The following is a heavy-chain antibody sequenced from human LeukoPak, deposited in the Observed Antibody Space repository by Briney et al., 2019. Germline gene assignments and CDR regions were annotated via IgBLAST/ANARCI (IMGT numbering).Heavy chain of an antibody. CDR3: ARGVEDYYDSSGYFRDAFDI. V-gene: IGHV4-4*07. Sequence: TSETLSLTCTVSGGSISSYYWSGIRQPAGKGLEWIGRIYTSGSTNYNPSLKSRVTMSVDTSKNQFSLKLSSVTAADTAVYYCARGVEDYYDSSGYFRDAFDIWGQGTMVTVSS. J-gene: IGHJ3*02. D-gene: IGHD3-22*01. CDR2: IYTSGST. CDR1: GGSISSYY.